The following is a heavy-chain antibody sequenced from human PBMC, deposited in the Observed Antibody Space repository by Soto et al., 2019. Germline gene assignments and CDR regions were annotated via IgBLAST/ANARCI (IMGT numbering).Heavy chain of an antibody. J-gene: IGHJ4*02. V-gene: IGHV3-23*01. CDR1: GFTFSNYA. CDR2: ISGSGGST. D-gene: IGHD6-19*01. CDR3: ASRNSGWYFDY. Sequence: EVQLLESGGGLVQPGGSLRLSCAASGFTFSNYAMNWVRQAPGKGLEWVSVISGSGGSTYYADSVKVRFTISRDNSKNTLYLQMNSLRAEETAVYYCASRNSGWYFDYCGQGTLVTVSS.